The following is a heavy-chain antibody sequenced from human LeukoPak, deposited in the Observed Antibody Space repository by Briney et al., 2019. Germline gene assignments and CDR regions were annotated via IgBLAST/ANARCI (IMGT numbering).Heavy chain of an antibody. J-gene: IGHJ5*02. Sequence: KPSETLSLTCTVSGDSFSYYYWNCIRQPPGKGLEWIGNIYYSSGSTNYNPSLQSRVTISVDTSKNQFSLNLYSVTAADTAVYYFSKAEFSVRYRNWFDPWGQGTLVTVSS. CDR3: SKAEFSVRYRNWFDP. CDR1: GDSFSYYY. D-gene: IGHD3-10*01. CDR2: IYYSSGST. V-gene: IGHV4-59*01.